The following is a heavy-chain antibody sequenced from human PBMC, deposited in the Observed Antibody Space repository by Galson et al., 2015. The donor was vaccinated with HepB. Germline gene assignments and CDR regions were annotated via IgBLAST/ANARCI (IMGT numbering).Heavy chain of an antibody. J-gene: IGHJ5*02. V-gene: IGHV3-33*01. Sequence: SLRLSCAASGFTFSTYAMHWVRQAPGKGLEWVTIIWDDERNTYYADSVKGRFTVFRDNSKNTVYLQMNSLRADDTAIYYCARAIFGVVIEFDPWGQGTLVTVSS. CDR2: IWDDERNT. CDR3: ARAIFGVVIEFDP. D-gene: IGHD3-3*01. CDR1: GFTFSTYA.